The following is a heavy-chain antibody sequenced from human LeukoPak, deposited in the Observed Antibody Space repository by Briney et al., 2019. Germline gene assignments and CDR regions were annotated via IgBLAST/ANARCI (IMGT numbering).Heavy chain of an antibody. V-gene: IGHV4-59*08. Sequence: SETLSLTCTVSGGSISSYYWSWIRQPPVKGLEWIGYIYYSGSTNYNPSLKSRVTISVDTSKNQFSLKLSSVTAADTAVYYCARHRGCSSTRCYTNWFDPWGQGTLVTVSS. CDR1: GGSISSYY. CDR2: IYYSGST. J-gene: IGHJ5*02. CDR3: ARHRGCSSTRCYTNWFDP. D-gene: IGHD2-2*02.